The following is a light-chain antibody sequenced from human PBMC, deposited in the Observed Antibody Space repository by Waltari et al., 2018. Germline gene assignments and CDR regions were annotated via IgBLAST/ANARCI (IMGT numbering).Light chain of an antibody. CDR2: AAS. CDR1: PDISSH. J-gene: IGKJ3*01. CDR3: QQSYSNPLT. V-gene: IGKV1-39*01. Sequence: IQLTQSPSSLSASVGDRVTISCRASPDISSHLAWYQQKPGKAPELLMYAASSLQSGVPSRFSGSGSGTDFALTISSLQPEDFATYYCQQSYSNPLTFGPGTKVDI.